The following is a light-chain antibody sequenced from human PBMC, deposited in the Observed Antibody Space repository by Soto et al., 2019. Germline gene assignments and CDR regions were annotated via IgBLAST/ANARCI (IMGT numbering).Light chain of an antibody. V-gene: IGKV1-5*01. CDR2: DAS. J-gene: IGKJ1*01. CDR1: QSITTW. CDR3: QQYNDYWT. Sequence: DIQMPPSPSTLSASVGDRVVITCRASQSITTWLAWYQQKPGKAPKLLIYDASSLESGVPSRFSGSGSGTEFTLTISSLQPDDFATYYCQQYNDYWTFGQGTKVDVK.